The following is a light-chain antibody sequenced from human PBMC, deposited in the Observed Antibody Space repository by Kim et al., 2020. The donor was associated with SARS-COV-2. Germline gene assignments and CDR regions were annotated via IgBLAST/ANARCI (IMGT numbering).Light chain of an antibody. Sequence: GQRVVISCFGSSSNIGGNPVTWYRHLPGTAPKLLIYSNSQRPSGVPDRFSGSKFGTSASLAISGLQSEDEADYYCATWDDTLHGGVFGGGTQLTVL. J-gene: IGLJ3*02. V-gene: IGLV1-44*01. CDR3: ATWDDTLHGGV. CDR1: SSNIGGNP. CDR2: SNS.